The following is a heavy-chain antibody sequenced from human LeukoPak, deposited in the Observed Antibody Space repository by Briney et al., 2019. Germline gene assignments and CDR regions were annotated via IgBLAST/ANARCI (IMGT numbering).Heavy chain of an antibody. D-gene: IGHD3-3*01. CDR1: GLTFRSYE. V-gene: IGHV3-48*03. CDR3: AKEGGRFLEWLLGDY. CDR2: ISSGGSTT. Sequence: PGGSLRLSCAASGLTFRSYEMNWVRQAPGKGLEWVSYISSGGSTTYYADSVKGRFTISRDNSKSTLYLQMNSLRAEDTALYYCAKEGGRFLEWLLGDYWGQGTLVTVSS. J-gene: IGHJ4*02.